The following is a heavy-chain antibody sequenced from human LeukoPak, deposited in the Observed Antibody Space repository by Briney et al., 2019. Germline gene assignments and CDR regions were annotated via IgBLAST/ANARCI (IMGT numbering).Heavy chain of an antibody. CDR1: GIRFADHW. D-gene: IGHD3-3*01. CDR3: VGSRWSGALDF. Sequence: PGGSLRRSCAGSGIRFADHWMLWVRQAPGKGLAWISRSDRDGVSREYAKDVNGRFTISRDNAKNVVYLEMNSLKDEDTAVYYCVGSRWSGALDFWGRGSPVTVSS. V-gene: IGHV3-74*03. CDR2: SDRDGVSR. J-gene: IGHJ4*02.